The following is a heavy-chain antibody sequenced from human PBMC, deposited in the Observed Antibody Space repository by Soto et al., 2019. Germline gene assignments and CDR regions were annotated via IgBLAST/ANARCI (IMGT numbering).Heavy chain of an antibody. CDR2: IKQYGSEK. Sequence: LRLSCAAAGFTFSSSWMSWVRQAPGTGLELVATIKQYGSEKYYEDSVMGGFTIPGDNPKNSLYLQMNRLRAEDRAVYYCARDSARSWYEETYFDYGGQGTLVTVSS. V-gene: IGHV3-7*01. J-gene: IGHJ4*02. CDR1: GFTFSSSW. D-gene: IGHD6-13*01. CDR3: ARDSARSWYEETYFDY.